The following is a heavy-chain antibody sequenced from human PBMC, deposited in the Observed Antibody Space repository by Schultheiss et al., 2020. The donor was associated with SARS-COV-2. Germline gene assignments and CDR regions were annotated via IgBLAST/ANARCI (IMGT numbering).Heavy chain of an antibody. CDR1: GGSISSYY. CDR3: ARRGGSYYWFDP. D-gene: IGHD1-26*01. CDR2: IYYSGST. Sequence: SETLSLTCTVSGGSISSYYWSWIRQPPGKGLEWIGYIYYSGSTYYNPSLKSLVTISVDTSKNQFSLKLSSVTAADTAMYYCARRGGSYYWFDPWGQGTLVTVSS. J-gene: IGHJ5*02. V-gene: IGHV4-59*08.